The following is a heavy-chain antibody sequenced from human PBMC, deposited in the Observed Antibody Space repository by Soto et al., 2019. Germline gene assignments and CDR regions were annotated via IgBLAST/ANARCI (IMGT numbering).Heavy chain of an antibody. V-gene: IGHV3-64*01. D-gene: IGHD3-10*01. Sequence: EVQLVESGGGLVQPGGSLRLSCAASGFTFSSYAMHWVRQAPGKGLEYVSASSSNVGSTYYAKSVKGRFTISRDNSKNTLYLQIGSLRAEDMAVYYCARSGDSYYFDYCGQGTLVTVSS. CDR1: GFTFSSYA. CDR3: ARSGDSYYFDY. J-gene: IGHJ4*02. CDR2: SSSNVGST.